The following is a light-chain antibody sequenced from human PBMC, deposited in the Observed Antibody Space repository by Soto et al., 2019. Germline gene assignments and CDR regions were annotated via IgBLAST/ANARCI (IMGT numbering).Light chain of an antibody. CDR3: GAWDHGRNVSYV. CDR2: SNN. J-gene: IGLJ1*01. V-gene: IGLV1-44*01. CDR1: SSNIGSNT. Sequence: QCVLTQPPSASGTPGQMGSISCSGSSSNIGSNTVNWYQQLPGTAPKLLIYSNNQRPSGVPDRFSGSKSGTSASLAISGRQYEDEADYYCGAWDHGRNVSYVFGPGPKVTVL.